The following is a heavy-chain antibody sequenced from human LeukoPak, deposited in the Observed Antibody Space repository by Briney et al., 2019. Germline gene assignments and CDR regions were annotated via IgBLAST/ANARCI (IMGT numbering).Heavy chain of an antibody. Sequence: SETLSLTCTVSGYSISSGYYWGWIRQPPGKGLEWIGSIYHSGRTFYNPSLKSRVTISVDTSKNQFSLKLTSVTAADTAVYYCARAKGVVRGVIGWFDPWGQGTLVTVSS. CDR2: IYHSGRT. V-gene: IGHV4-38-2*02. D-gene: IGHD3-10*01. CDR1: GYSISSGYY. CDR3: ARAKGVVRGVIGWFDP. J-gene: IGHJ5*02.